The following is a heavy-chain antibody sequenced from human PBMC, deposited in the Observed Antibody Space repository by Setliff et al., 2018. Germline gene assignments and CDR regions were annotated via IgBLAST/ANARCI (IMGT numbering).Heavy chain of an antibody. Sequence: SETLSLTCTVSGGSISGFYWSWIRQSPGKGLEWIGYIYYTGRTNYNPSLKSRVTISVDTSKNQFSLKLSSVTAADTAVYYCVRMSGFQYIDVWDKGTTVTVSS. D-gene: IGHD3-3*01. J-gene: IGHJ6*03. V-gene: IGHV4-59*13. CDR3: VRMSGFQYIDV. CDR2: IYYTGRT. CDR1: GGSISGFY.